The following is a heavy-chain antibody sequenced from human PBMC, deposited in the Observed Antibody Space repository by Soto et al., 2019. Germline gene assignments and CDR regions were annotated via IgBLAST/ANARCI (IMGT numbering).Heavy chain of an antibody. J-gene: IGHJ4*02. V-gene: IGHV1-69*01. Sequence: QVQLVQSGAEVKKPGSSVKVSCKASGGTFSRYAISWVRQAPGQGLEWMGGIIPIFGTANYAQKFQGRVTITADESTRTAYMELSSLRSEDTAFYYCARAFGMVAHEYYFGYWGQGALVTVSS. D-gene: IGHD3-16*01. CDR2: IIPIFGTA. CDR3: ARAFGMVAHEYYFGY. CDR1: GGTFSRYA.